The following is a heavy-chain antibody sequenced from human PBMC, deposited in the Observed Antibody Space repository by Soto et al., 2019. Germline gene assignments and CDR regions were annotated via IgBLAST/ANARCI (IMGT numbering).Heavy chain of an antibody. CDR2: ISSSSSTI. J-gene: IGHJ4*02. Sequence: EVQLVESGGGLVQPGGSLRLSCAASGFTFRDYALNGVRQAPGRGLEWISYISSSSSTIYFADSLKGRFTIYRDNAKNSLYLQMKSLRDEDTAVYYCASTLQYCTSSSCCRWGRFDYWGQGTLVTVSS. CDR1: GFTFRDYA. D-gene: IGHD2-2*01. CDR3: ASTLQYCTSSSCCRWGRFDY. V-gene: IGHV3-48*02.